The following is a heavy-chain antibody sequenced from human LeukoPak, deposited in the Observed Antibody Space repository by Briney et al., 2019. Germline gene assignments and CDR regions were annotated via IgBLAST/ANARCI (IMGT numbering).Heavy chain of an antibody. CDR3: AALPTIPYYYYGMDV. CDR2: IYYSGST. V-gene: IGHV4-59*08. J-gene: IGHJ6*02. D-gene: IGHD5-12*01. CDR1: GGSISSYY. Sequence: PSETLSLTCTVSGGSISSYYWSWIRQPPGKGPEWIGYIYYSGSTNYNPSLKSRVTISVDTSKNQFSLKLSSVTAADTAVYYCAALPTIPYYYYGMDVWGQGTTVTVSS.